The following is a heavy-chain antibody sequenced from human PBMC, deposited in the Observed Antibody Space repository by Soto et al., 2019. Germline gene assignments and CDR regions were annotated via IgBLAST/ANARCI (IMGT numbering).Heavy chain of an antibody. CDR2: IYSGGST. V-gene: IGHV3-66*01. CDR1: GFTVSSNF. Sequence: EVQLVESGGGLVQPGGSLRLSCAASGFTVSSNFMIWVRQAPGKGLEWVSVIYSGGSTYYADSVKGRFTISRDNSKNTRYLQMDGVRAEDTAVYYGARWGYAWRVDYWGQGTLVTVSS. D-gene: IGHD3-16*01. CDR3: ARWGYAWRVDY. J-gene: IGHJ4*02.